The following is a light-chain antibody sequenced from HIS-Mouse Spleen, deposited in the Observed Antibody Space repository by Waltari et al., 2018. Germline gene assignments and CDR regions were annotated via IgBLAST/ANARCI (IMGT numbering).Light chain of an antibody. J-gene: IGLJ2*01. CDR2: EDS. CDR3: YSTDSSGNHRV. CDR1: ALPKKY. Sequence: SYELTQPPSVSVSPGQTARITCSGDALPKKYAYWYQQKSGQAPVLVIEEDSKRPSGIPERFSGSSSGTMATFTIRGAQVEDEADYYCYSTDSSGNHRVFGGGTKLTVL. V-gene: IGLV3-10*01.